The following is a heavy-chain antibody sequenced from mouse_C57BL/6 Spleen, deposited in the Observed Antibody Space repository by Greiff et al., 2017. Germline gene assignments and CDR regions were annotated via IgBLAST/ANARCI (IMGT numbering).Heavy chain of an antibody. CDR1: GYTFTDYY. CDR2: INPYNGGT. Sequence: EVQLQQSGPVLVKPGASVKMSCKASGYTFTDYYMNWVKQSHGKSLEWIGVINPYNGGTSYNQKFKGKATLTVDKSSSTAYMELNSLTSEDSAVYYCARRGVLTGTSRNYFDYWGQGTTLTVSS. CDR3: ARRGVLTGTSRNYFDY. D-gene: IGHD4-1*01. V-gene: IGHV1-19*01. J-gene: IGHJ2*01.